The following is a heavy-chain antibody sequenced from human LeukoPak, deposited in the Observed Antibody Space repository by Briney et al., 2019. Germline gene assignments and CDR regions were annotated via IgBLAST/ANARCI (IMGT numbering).Heavy chain of an antibody. CDR2: IYHSGST. Sequence: PSETLSLTCTVSGGSINSGDYYWSWIRQPPGKGLEWIGYIYHSGSTHYNPSLKSRVTISVDTSKNQFSLKLSSVTAADTAVYYCARRGYYYASSGYYFAFDYWGQGTLVTVSS. J-gene: IGHJ4*02. CDR1: GGSINSGDYY. CDR3: ARRGYYYASSGYYFAFDY. V-gene: IGHV4-30-4*01. D-gene: IGHD3-22*01.